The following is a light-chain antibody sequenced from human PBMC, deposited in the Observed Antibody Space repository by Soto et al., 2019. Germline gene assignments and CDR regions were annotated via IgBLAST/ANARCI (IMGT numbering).Light chain of an antibody. CDR1: QSVTTN. CDR2: DAS. J-gene: IGKJ5*01. V-gene: IGKV3-11*01. CDR3: QQRRSWPPTIT. Sequence: EVVMTQSPATLSVSPGERVTFSCRASQSVTTNLAWYQHKPGQSPRLLISDASTGASGIPPRFSGSGSGTDFTLTISSLEPEDFAVYYCQQRRSWPPTITFGQGTRLEIK.